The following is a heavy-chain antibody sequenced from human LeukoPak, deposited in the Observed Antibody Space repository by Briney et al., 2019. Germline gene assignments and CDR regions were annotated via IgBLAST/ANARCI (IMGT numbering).Heavy chain of an antibody. CDR3: ARDKVSQYSNYMGDAFDI. Sequence: SETLSLTCTVSGGSISSYYWSWIRQPAGKGLEWIGRIYTSGSTNYNPSLKSRVAMSVDTSKNQFSLKLSSVTAADTAVYYCARDKVSQYSNYMGDAFDIWGQGTMVTVSS. J-gene: IGHJ3*02. V-gene: IGHV4-4*07. CDR1: GGSISSYY. D-gene: IGHD4-11*01. CDR2: IYTSGST.